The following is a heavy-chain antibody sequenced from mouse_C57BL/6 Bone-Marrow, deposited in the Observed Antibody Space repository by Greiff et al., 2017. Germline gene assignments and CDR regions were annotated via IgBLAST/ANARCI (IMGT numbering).Heavy chain of an antibody. CDR1: GSNIKDDY. D-gene: IGHD1-2*01. CDR3: TCYGGWYFDG. CDR2: INPENGDT. J-gene: IGHJ1*03. V-gene: IGHV14-4*01. Sequence: VQLQQSGAELVRPGASVKLSCTASGSNIKDDYMHWVKQSPEQGLEGIGWINPENGDTEYASKFQGKATFTAATSSNTAYLQLSSLTSEDTAVYYCTCYGGWYFDGDGTGATVTVSS.